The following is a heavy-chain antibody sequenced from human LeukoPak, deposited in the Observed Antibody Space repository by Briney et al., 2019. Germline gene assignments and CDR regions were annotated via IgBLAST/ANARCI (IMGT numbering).Heavy chain of an antibody. Sequence: GGSLRLSCAASGFTFSSYGMNWVRQAPGKGLEWVSSISSSSSYIYYADSVKGRFTISRDNAKNSLYLQMNSLRAEDTAVYYCARDNWNYPTNFDYWGQGTLVTVSS. V-gene: IGHV3-21*01. J-gene: IGHJ4*02. CDR3: ARDNWNYPTNFDY. D-gene: IGHD1-7*01. CDR2: ISSSSSYI. CDR1: GFTFSSYG.